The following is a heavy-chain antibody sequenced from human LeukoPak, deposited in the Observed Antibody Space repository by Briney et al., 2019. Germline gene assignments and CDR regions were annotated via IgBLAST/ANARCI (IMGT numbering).Heavy chain of an antibody. CDR2: SEKSENT. V-gene: IGHV4-39*01. CDR3: ARHVHDPTFDF. CDR1: GGSITSGYINSNYYY. J-gene: IGHJ4*02. Sequence: PSETLSLTCIFSGGSITSGYINSNYYYWAWLRQPPGKGLECIGSSEKSENTYYNPPLKSRVTISVDTSQNHFSLKLSSVTAADTAIYYCARHVHDPTFDFWGQGTLVTVSS.